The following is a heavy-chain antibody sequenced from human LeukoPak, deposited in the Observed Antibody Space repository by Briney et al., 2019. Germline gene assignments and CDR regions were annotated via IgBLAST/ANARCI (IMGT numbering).Heavy chain of an antibody. CDR3: TRDFGSIVVVTAIVD. V-gene: IGHV3-7*01. CDR1: GFTFSNYW. CDR2: IKPDGSEK. D-gene: IGHD2-21*02. Sequence: GGSLRLSCAASGFTFSNYWMSWVRQAPGKGLEWVANIKPDGSEKYYVDSVKGRFTISRDNAKNSLYLQMNSLRAEDTAIYYCTRDFGSIVVVTAIVDWGQGTLVTVSS. J-gene: IGHJ4*02.